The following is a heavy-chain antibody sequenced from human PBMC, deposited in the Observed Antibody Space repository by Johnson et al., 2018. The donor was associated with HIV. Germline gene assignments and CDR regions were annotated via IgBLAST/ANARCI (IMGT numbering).Heavy chain of an antibody. Sequence: VQLVESGGGLVQPGGSLRLSCAASRFTLNNYAVSWVRQPPGKGLEWVSLISGSGTNHSDSVKGRFTISRENSKNTRYLQMNSMRAEDTAVYYCAKDRGVVRPDAFDVWGQGTLVTVSS. CDR2: ISGSGT. V-gene: IGHV3-23*04. J-gene: IGHJ3*01. D-gene: IGHD4-23*01. CDR3: AKDRGVVRPDAFDV. CDR1: RFTLNNYA.